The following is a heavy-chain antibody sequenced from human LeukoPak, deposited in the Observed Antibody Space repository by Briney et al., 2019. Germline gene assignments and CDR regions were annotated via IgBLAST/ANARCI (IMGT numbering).Heavy chain of an antibody. V-gene: IGHV3-23*01. CDR3: ARAQLWFGTYYFDY. CDR1: GFTFSTNA. CDR2: IRGSGDDT. D-gene: IGHD3-10*01. J-gene: IGHJ4*02. Sequence: GGSLRLSCAASGFTFSTNAMAWVRQAPGKGLEWVSAIRGSGDDTYYADSVKGRFTISRDNTKNSLYLQMNSLRAEDTAVYYCARAQLWFGTYYFDYWGQGTLVTVSS.